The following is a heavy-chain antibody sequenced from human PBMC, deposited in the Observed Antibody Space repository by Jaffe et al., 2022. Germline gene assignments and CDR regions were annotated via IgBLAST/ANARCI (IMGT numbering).Heavy chain of an antibody. CDR1: GFTFSSYA. Sequence: EVQLLESGGGLVQPGGSLRLSCAASGFTFSSYAMSWVRQAPGKGLEWVSAISGSGGSTYYADSVKGRFTISRDNSKNTLYLQMNSLRAEDTAVYYCAKCSYDFWSGYYTGQGFDFDYWGQGTLVTVSS. J-gene: IGHJ4*02. V-gene: IGHV3-23*01. CDR3: AKCSYDFWSGYYTGQGFDFDY. CDR2: ISGSGGST. D-gene: IGHD3-3*01.